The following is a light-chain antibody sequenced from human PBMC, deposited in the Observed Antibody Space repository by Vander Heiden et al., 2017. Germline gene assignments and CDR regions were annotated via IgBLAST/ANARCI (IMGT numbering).Light chain of an antibody. J-gene: IGKJ4*01. CDR3: MQALQAPLT. CDR2: LGS. Sequence: VMTQSSTSLPVTPGEPASISCRSSQSLMQSDGYDYLDWYVQKPGQYQQILIYLGSNRASGVPDRFSGSGSGTDFTLKISRVEAEDVGVYYCMQALQAPLTFGEGTKVEI. CDR1: QSLMQSDGYDY. V-gene: IGKV2-28*01.